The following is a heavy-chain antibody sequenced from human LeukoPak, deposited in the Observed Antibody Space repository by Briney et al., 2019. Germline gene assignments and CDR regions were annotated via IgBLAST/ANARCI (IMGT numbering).Heavy chain of an antibody. CDR3: ARTADTFLGAFDI. J-gene: IGHJ3*02. CDR1: GFTFSSYW. D-gene: IGHD3-16*01. CDR2: IKQDGSEK. V-gene: IGHV3-7*01. Sequence: PGRSLRLSCAASGFTFSSYWMSWVRQAPGKGLEWVANIKQDGSEKYYVDSVKGRFTISRDNAKNSLYLQMNCLRAEDTAVYYCARTADTFLGAFDIWGQGTMVTVSS.